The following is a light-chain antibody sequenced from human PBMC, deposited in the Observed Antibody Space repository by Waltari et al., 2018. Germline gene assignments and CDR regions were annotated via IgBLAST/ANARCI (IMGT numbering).Light chain of an antibody. CDR2: DAS. V-gene: IGKV3-11*01. Sequence: EIVLTQSPATLSLSPGERATLSCRASQSVGSYLAWYQQKPGQAPRLLIYDASNRATGIPARFSGSGSGTDFTLTISSLEPEDFAGYYCQQRKNWPPITFGQGTRLDIK. CDR1: QSVGSY. J-gene: IGKJ5*01. CDR3: QQRKNWPPIT.